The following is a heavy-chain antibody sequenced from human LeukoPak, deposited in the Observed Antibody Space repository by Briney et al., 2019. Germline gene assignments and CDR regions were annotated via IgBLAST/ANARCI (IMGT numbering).Heavy chain of an antibody. CDR2: ISGSGGST. J-gene: IGHJ4*02. CDR3: AKRSGYSYGYFDY. V-gene: IGHV3-23*01. D-gene: IGHD5-18*01. CDR1: RFTFSSYA. Sequence: GGSLRLSCAASRFTFSSYAMSWVRQAPGKGLEWVSAISGSGGSTYYADSVKGRLTISRDNSKNTLYLQMNSLRAEDTAVYYCAKRSGYSYGYFDYWGQGTLITVSS.